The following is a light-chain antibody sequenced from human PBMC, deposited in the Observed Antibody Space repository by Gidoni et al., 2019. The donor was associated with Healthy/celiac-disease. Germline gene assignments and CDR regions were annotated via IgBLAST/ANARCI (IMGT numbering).Light chain of an antibody. CDR1: QSFSSSY. V-gene: IGKV3-20*01. CDR3: QQYGSSPRT. CDR2: GAS. J-gene: IGKJ3*01. Sequence: ELVFTQSPGTLSLSPGERATLSCRASQSFSSSYLAWYQQKPGQAPRLLIYGASSRATGIPDRFSGRGSGTDVTLTISRLEPEDFAVYYCQQYGSSPRTFGPGTKVDIK.